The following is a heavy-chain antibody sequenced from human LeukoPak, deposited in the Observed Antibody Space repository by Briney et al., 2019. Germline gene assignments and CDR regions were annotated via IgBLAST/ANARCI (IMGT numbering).Heavy chain of an antibody. Sequence: GRSLRLSCAASGFTFDDYAMHWVRQAPGKGLEWVSGISWSSGSKGYADSVKGRFTISRDNANNSLYLQMNSLRAEGTALYYCAKDTDYGEDEGYFDYWGQGTLVTVSS. CDR2: ISWSSGSK. J-gene: IGHJ4*02. CDR3: AKDTDYGEDEGYFDY. D-gene: IGHD4-17*01. V-gene: IGHV3-9*01. CDR1: GFTFDDYA.